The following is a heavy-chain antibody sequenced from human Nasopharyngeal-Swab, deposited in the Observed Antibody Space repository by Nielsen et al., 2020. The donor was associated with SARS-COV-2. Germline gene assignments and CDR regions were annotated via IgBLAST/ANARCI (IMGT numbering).Heavy chain of an antibody. V-gene: IGHV3-30-3*01. Sequence: GGSLRLSCAASGFTFSSYAMHWVRQAPGKGLEWVAVISYDGSNKYYADSVKGRFTISRDNSKNTLYLQMNSLRAEDTAVYYCAREATVTASDRFDPWGQGTLVTVSS. CDR1: GFTFSSYA. D-gene: IGHD4-17*01. J-gene: IGHJ5*02. CDR2: ISYDGSNK. CDR3: AREATVTASDRFDP.